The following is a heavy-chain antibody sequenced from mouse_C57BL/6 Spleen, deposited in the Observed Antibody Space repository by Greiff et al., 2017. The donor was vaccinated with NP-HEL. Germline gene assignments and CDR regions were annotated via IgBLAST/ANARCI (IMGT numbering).Heavy chain of an antibody. Sequence: VKLMESGPELVKPGASVKISCKASGYAFSSSWMNWVKQRPGKGLEWIGRIYPGDGDTNYNGKFKGKATLTADKSSSTAYMQLSSLTAEDSAVYFCARSLGFDYWGQGTTLTVSS. J-gene: IGHJ2*01. V-gene: IGHV1-82*01. CDR3: ARSLGFDY. D-gene: IGHD6-2*01. CDR2: IYPGDGDT. CDR1: GYAFSSSW.